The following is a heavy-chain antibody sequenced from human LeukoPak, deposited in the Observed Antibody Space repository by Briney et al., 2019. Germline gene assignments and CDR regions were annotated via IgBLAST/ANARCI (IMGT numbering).Heavy chain of an antibody. Sequence: GGSLRLSCAASGFTFSSYAMSWVRQAPGKGLEWVSTIRGSDGITYYADSVKGRFTISRDNSKNTLYLQMNSLRAEDTAVYDCAKRCVRGWSTDAFDFWGPGTMVTVSS. CDR3: AKRCVRGWSTDAFDF. D-gene: IGHD6-19*01. CDR2: IRGSDGIT. J-gene: IGHJ3*01. V-gene: IGHV3-23*01. CDR1: GFTFSSYA.